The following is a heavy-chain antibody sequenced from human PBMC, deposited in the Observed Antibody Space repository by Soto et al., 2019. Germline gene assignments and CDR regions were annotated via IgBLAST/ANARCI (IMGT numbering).Heavy chain of an antibody. V-gene: IGHV5-51*01. D-gene: IGHD4-17*01. CDR1: GYTFTIYW. CDR3: ARPANTVAVHFDH. Sequence: GESLRISCQVSGYTFTIYWIGWVRQMPGKGLEWMGIIYPSDSDTRYSPSFQGQVTISADQSINTAYLPWDSLKASDTAIYYGARPANTVAVHFDHCGQGTPDTDS. CDR2: IYPSDSDT. J-gene: IGHJ4*02.